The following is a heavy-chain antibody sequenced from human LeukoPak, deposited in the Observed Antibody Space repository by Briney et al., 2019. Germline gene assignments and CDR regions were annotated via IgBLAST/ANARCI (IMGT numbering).Heavy chain of an antibody. CDR1: GYTFTSYL. V-gene: IGHV1-3*04. Sequence: GASVKVSCKASGYTFTSYLIHWVRQATGQGLEWMGWINTGSGERKYLQKFQDRVTITRDTSASTAFTELSSLRSEDTALYYCARDNYYFDYWGQGTLVTVSS. CDR2: INTGSGER. CDR3: ARDNYYFDY. J-gene: IGHJ4*02.